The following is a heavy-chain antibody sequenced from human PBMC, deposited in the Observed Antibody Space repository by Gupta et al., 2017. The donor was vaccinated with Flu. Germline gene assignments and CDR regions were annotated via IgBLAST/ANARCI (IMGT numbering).Heavy chain of an antibody. Sequence: RGYYWSWIRQPPGKGLEWIGEINRSGNTKYNPSLQSRVTISVDTSKSQFSLILTSVTAADTAVYYCARGTYSSSWSSNFDYWGQGTLVTVSS. CDR2: INRSGNT. J-gene: IGHJ4*02. V-gene: IGHV4-34*01. CDR1: RGYY. CDR3: ARGTYSSSWSSNFDY. D-gene: IGHD6-13*01.